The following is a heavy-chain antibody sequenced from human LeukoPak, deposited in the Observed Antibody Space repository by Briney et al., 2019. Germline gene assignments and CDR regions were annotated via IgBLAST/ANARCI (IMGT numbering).Heavy chain of an antibody. V-gene: IGHV1-8*01. CDR2: MNPNSRNT. CDR1: GYTFTSYD. D-gene: IGHD3-10*01. CDR3: ASSGITMVRGVITRYDY. J-gene: IGHJ4*02. Sequence: ASVKVSCKASGYTFTSYDINWVRQATGQGLKSMVWMNPNSRNTGYAQKFQDRVTMSRNTSISTAYMELSSLRSEDTAVYYCASSGITMVRGVITRYDYWGQGILVTVSS.